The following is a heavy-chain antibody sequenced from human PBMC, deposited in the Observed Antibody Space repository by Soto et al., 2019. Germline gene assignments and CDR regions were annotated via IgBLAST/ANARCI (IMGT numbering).Heavy chain of an antibody. CDR1: GFTVSSNY. J-gene: IGHJ6*02. CDR2: MYSGGST. D-gene: IGHD6-13*01. V-gene: IGHV3-66*01. CDR3: ARDKSSITQYGMDV. Sequence: EVQLVESGGGLVQPGGSLRLSCAASGFTVSSNYMSWVRQAPGQGLEWFSVMYSGGSTYYADSVKGRFTITRDNSKNTLYLQMNSLRAEDTAVYYCARDKSSITQYGMDVWGQGTTVTVSS.